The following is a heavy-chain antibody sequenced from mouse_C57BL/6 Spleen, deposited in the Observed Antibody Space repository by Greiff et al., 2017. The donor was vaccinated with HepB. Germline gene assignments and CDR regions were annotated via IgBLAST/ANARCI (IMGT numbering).Heavy chain of an antibody. J-gene: IGHJ4*01. CDR1: GFTFSDYG. CDR3: ARLGGYDGPYYYAMDY. V-gene: IGHV5-17*01. Sequence: EVKLMESGGGLVKPGGSLKLSCAASGFTFSDYGMHWVRQAPEKGLEWVAYISSGSSTIYYADTVKGRFTISRDNAKNTLFLQMTSLRSEDTAMYYCARLGGYDGPYYYAMDYWGQGTSVTVSS. CDR2: ISSGSSTI. D-gene: IGHD2-2*01.